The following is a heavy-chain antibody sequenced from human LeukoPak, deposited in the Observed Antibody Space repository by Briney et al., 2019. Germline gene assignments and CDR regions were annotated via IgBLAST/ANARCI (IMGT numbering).Heavy chain of an antibody. Sequence: SETLSLTCTVSGDSLNTYYWTWIRQTPGKELEWIGFVASSGTSNYNPSLKSRVSISIDTSKNQFSLALTSVTPADTAVYYCARRDYGSKIDFWGQGTLVTVSS. CDR3: ARRDYGSKIDF. V-gene: IGHV4-59*01. CDR1: GDSLNTYY. CDR2: VASSGTS. J-gene: IGHJ4*02. D-gene: IGHD4-23*01.